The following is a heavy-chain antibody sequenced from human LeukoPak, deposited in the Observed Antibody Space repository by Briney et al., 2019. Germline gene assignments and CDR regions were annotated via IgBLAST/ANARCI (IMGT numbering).Heavy chain of an antibody. CDR2: ISYDGSNK. CDR1: GFTFSSYG. J-gene: IGHJ4*02. V-gene: IGHV3-30*03. Sequence: GRSLRLSCAASGFTFSSYGMHWVRQAPGKGLELVAVISYDGSNKYYADSVKGRFTISRDNSKNTLYLQMNSLRAEDTAVYYCATVVTAAYQFDYWGQGTLVTVSS. D-gene: IGHD2-21*02. CDR3: ATVVTAAYQFDY.